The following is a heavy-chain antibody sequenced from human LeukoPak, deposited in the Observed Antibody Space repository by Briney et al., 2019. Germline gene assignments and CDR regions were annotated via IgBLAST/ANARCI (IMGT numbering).Heavy chain of an antibody. CDR3: ARGGPIFDY. J-gene: IGHJ4*02. CDR1: GYSFTNYW. D-gene: IGHD1-26*01. V-gene: IGHV5-51*01. CDR2: IYPADSDT. Sequence: GESLKISCQVSGYSFTNYWIGWVRQMPGKGLESMGIIYPADSDTTYSPSFQGQVTISADKSISTAYLQWSSLKASDTAMYYCARGGPIFDYWGQGTLVTVSS.